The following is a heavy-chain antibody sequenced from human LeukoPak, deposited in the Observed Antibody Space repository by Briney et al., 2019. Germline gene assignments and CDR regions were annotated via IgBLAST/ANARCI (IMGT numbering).Heavy chain of an antibody. CDR3: TRDYGSNSDRGH. J-gene: IGHJ4*02. CDR2: IRAEAYDGTT. V-gene: IGHV3-49*03. D-gene: IGHD4-23*01. CDR1: GFHLRDYP. Sequence: GGSLRLSCRVSGFHLRDYPLRWLPQAPGGGLEWIGYIRAEAYDGTTEYVPSVRGRFTISRDDSKSIAYLQMNSLKTDDTAVYYCTRDYGSNSDRGHWGQGTLVSVSS.